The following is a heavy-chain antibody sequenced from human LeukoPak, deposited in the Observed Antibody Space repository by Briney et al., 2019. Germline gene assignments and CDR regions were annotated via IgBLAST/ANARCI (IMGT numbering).Heavy chain of an antibody. D-gene: IGHD5-18*01. CDR1: GGSISSSSYY. Sequence: SETLSLTCTVYGGSISSSSYYWGWIRQPPGKGLEWIGSIYYSGSTYYNPSLKSRVTISVDRSKNQFSLKLSSVTAADTAVYYCARADGDTAIDYWGQGTLVTVSS. J-gene: IGHJ4*02. V-gene: IGHV4-39*07. CDR3: ARADGDTAIDY. CDR2: IYYSGST.